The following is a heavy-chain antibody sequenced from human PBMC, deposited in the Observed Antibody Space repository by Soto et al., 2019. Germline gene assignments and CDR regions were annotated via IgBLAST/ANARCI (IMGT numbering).Heavy chain of an antibody. CDR3: AIDGGEWLKSGGVWFDP. Sequence: VQLHESGPGLVKASGTLSLTCAVSGDSISNFHWWTWLRQPPGRGLEWIGEIFHSGSTTYNPSRKSRVRISGKKSTNQFSLKLNSVTAADTAVYYCAIDGGEWLKSGGVWFDPWGPGILVIVSS. CDR1: GDSISNFHW. J-gene: IGHJ5*02. V-gene: IGHV4-4*02. CDR2: IFHSGST. D-gene: IGHD3-10*01.